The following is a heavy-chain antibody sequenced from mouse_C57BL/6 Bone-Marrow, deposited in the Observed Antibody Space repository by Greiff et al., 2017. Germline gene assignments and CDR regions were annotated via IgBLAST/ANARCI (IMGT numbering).Heavy chain of an antibody. D-gene: IGHD3-1*01. J-gene: IGHJ1*03. Sequence: QVQLQQSGAELARPGASVKLSCKASGYTFTSYGISWVKQRTGQGLEWIGEIYPRSGNTYYNEKFKGKATLTADKSSSTAYMELRSLTSEASAVYLCASSGPPWYFDVWGTGTTVTVSS. CDR3: ASSGPPWYFDV. V-gene: IGHV1-81*01. CDR1: GYTFTSYG. CDR2: IYPRSGNT.